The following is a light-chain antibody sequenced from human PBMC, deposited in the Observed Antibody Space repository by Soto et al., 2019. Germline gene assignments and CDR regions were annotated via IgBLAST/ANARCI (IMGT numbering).Light chain of an antibody. CDR3: QQYNTRRT. CDR2: ATF. CDR1: QSVSGN. V-gene: IGKV3-15*01. J-gene: IGKJ1*01. Sequence: EIVLTQSPATLSVSPGERATLSCRASQSVSGNLAWYQQKPGQAPRLLIYATFTRATGIPARFSGSGSGTALTLTISRLQSEDFAVYYCQQYNTRRTFGQGTKVEVK.